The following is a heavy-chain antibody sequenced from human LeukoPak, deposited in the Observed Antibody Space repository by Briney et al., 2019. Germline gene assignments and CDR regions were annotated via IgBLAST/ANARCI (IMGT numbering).Heavy chain of an antibody. CDR1: GYTFTGYY. J-gene: IGHJ5*02. V-gene: IGHV1-2*02. CDR3: ARGYYDSSGYYYFLEVWFDP. CDR2: INPNSGGT. Sequence: ASVKVSCKASGYTFTGYYMHWVRQAPGQGLEWMGWINPNSGGTNYAQKFQGRATMTRDTSISTAYMELSRLRSDDTAVYYCARGYYDSSGYYYFLEVWFDPWGQGTLVTVSS. D-gene: IGHD3-22*01.